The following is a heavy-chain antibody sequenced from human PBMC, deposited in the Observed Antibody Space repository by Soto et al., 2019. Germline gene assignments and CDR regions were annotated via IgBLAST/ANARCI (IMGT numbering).Heavy chain of an antibody. Sequence: QVQLVQSGAEVKKPGSSVKVSCKASGGTFSSYAISWVRQAPGQGLEWMGGIIPIFGTANYAQKFQGRVTITADESTSTAYMERSSLRSEDTAVYYCARGQFLGHYYYCGMDVWGQGTTVTVSS. CDR3: ARGQFLGHYYYCGMDV. CDR2: IIPIFGTA. J-gene: IGHJ6*02. V-gene: IGHV1-69*01. CDR1: GGTFSSYA. D-gene: IGHD3-3*01.